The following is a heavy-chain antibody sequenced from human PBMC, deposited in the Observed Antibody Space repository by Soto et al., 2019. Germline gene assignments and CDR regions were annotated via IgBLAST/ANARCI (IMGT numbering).Heavy chain of an antibody. D-gene: IGHD6-13*01. CDR1: GFTFSSYS. CDR3: AREEYSSSWYEGAFDI. CDR2: ISSSSSTI. J-gene: IGHJ3*02. V-gene: IGHV3-48*01. Sequence: GESLKISCAASGFTFSSYSMNWVRQAPGKGLEWVSYISSSSSTIYYADSVKGRFTISRDNAKNSLYLQMNSLRAEDTAVYYCAREEYSSSWYEGAFDIWGQGTMVTVSS.